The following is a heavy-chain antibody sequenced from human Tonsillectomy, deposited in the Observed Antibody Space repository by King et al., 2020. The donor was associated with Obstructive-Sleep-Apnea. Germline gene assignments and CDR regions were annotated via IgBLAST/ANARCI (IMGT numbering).Heavy chain of an antibody. CDR3: ARDSVPGDPTPYFDF. Sequence: QLQESGPGLVKPSETLSLTCIVSGYSISSGYYWGWIRQPPGKGLGWIGNIYQSGITYYNSSLGSRVTISLDTSKNQFSLNLNSVTAADTAGYYCARDSVPGDPTPYFDFWGEGTLVTVSS. J-gene: IGHJ4*02. CDR2: IYQSGIT. CDR1: GYSISSGYY. V-gene: IGHV4-38-2*02. D-gene: IGHD1-1*01.